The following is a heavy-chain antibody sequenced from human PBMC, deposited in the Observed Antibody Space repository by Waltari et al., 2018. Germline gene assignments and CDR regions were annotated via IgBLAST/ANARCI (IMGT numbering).Heavy chain of an antibody. D-gene: IGHD2-15*01. CDR3: ARQDSTGWFDP. CDR2: MSQDLRTA. CDR1: KVMFSNYA. J-gene: IGHJ5*02. V-gene: IGHV1-69*14. Sequence: QVQLVQSGAEVKRPGVSVRVSCRTSKVMFSNYAFSWVRQAPGQGLEWMEGMSQDLRTANYSQKFRGRVVITADKTYNTIYIELSSRRGEDTSLYYGARQDSTGWFDPWGQGTLVTVSS.